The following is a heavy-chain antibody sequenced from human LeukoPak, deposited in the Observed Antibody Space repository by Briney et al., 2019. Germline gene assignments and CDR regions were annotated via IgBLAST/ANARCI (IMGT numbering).Heavy chain of an antibody. Sequence: GGSLRLSCAASGFTFRTYAMSWVRQAPGKGLEWVAGITGNGGNRYYADAVKGRFTISRDNSRSTGYLQMNSLRAEDTALYYCAKDKSSSSSGWYSSDYWGQGTLVTVSS. CDR1: GFTFRTYA. CDR3: AKDKSSSSSGWYSSDY. D-gene: IGHD6-19*01. V-gene: IGHV3-23*01. CDR2: ITGNGGNR. J-gene: IGHJ4*02.